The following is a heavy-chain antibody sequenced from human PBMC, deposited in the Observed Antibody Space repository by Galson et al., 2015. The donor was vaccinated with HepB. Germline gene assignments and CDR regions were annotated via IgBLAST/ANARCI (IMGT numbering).Heavy chain of an antibody. CDR1: GFTFSSYA. Sequence: SLRLSCAASGFTFSSYAMSWVRQAPGKGLEWVSTITGSFGRTYYADSVKGRFTISRDNSKNKLYLQMNSLRAEDTAVCYCAKLTIYEFLSGSGYFDYWGQGTLVTVSS. V-gene: IGHV3-23*01. CDR3: AKLTIYEFLSGSGYFDY. J-gene: IGHJ4*02. D-gene: IGHD3-3*01. CDR2: ITGSFGRT.